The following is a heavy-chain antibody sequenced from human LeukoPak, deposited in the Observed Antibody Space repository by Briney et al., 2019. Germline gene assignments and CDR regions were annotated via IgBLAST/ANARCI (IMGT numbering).Heavy chain of an antibody. V-gene: IGHV4-59*08. D-gene: IGHD5-24*01. CDR1: GGSISTYY. CDR3: ARLRELAALHDALDI. J-gene: IGHJ3*02. Sequence: SETLSLTCTVSGGSISTYYWHWLRRPPGKGLEWIGYISYTGSTNYSPSLKSRVTMSVDTSKNQFSLKLSSVTAADTAVYYCARLRELAALHDALDIWGQGTMVTVCS. CDR2: ISYTGST.